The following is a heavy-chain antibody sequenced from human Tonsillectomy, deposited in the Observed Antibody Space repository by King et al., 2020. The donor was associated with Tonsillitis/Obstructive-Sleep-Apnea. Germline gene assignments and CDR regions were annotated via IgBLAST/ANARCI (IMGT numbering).Heavy chain of an antibody. J-gene: IGHJ5*02. V-gene: IGHV1-2*04. CDR1: GYTFTGYY. Sequence: QLVQSGAEVKKPGASVKVSCKASGYTFTGYYMHWVRQAPGQGLEWMGWINPNSGGTNYAQKFQGWVTMTSDTSISTAYMERSRLRSDDTAVDYCARAIRGVVVVPAAIPNWFDPWGQGTLVTVSS. CDR2: INPNSGGT. D-gene: IGHD2-2*02. CDR3: ARAIRGVVVVPAAIPNWFDP.